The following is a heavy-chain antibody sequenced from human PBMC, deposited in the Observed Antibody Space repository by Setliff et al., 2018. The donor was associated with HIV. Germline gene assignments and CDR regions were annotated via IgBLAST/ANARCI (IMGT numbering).Heavy chain of an antibody. J-gene: IGHJ4*02. V-gene: IGHV1-2*02. CDR2: ISPDNANT. Sequence: ASVKVSCKSSGYTFTDYFMHWVRQAPGQGVEWMGWISPDNANTRISQRFRGSVTMTRDRSINTAYMEFSGLTSDDTAVDYCARQLSNSFDSWGQGTLVTVSS. CDR3: ARQLSNSFDS. CDR1: GYTFTDYF. D-gene: IGHD1-1*01.